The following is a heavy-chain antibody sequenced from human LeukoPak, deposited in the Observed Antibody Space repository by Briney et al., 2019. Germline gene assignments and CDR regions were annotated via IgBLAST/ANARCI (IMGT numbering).Heavy chain of an antibody. Sequence: GGSLRLSCAASGFTFSSYGMHWVRQAPGKGLEWVAVISYDGSNKYYADSVKGRFTISRDNSKNTLYLQMNSLRAEDTAVYYCAKDLVPLYYGSGNDYWGQGTLVTVSS. CDR3: AKDLVPLYYGSGNDY. CDR2: ISYDGSNK. CDR1: GFTFSSYG. J-gene: IGHJ4*02. D-gene: IGHD3-10*01. V-gene: IGHV3-30*18.